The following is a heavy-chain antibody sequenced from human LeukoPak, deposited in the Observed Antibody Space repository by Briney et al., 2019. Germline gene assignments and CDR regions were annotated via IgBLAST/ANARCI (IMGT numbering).Heavy chain of an antibody. CDR3: VIQAEGRESPWDY. Sequence: PSGTLSLTCAVSGGSISSSNWWSWVRQPPGKGLEWIGEIYHSGSTNYNPSLKSRVTISVDKSKNQFSLKLSSVTAADTAVYYCVIQAEGRESPWDYWGQGTLVTVSS. CDR1: GGSISSSNW. V-gene: IGHV4-4*02. D-gene: IGHD1-26*01. J-gene: IGHJ4*02. CDR2: IYHSGST.